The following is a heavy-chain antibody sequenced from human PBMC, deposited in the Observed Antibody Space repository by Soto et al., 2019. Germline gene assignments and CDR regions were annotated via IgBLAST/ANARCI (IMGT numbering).Heavy chain of an antibody. CDR1: GLNFDDFA. CDR2: ITWNSRVL. D-gene: IGHD2-2*01. Sequence: EVQLVESGGRLVQPGRSLRLSCVGTGLNFDDFAMHWVRQAPGKGLEWVSGITWNSRVLAYADSVKGRFTISRDNARNSLYLQMDSLRDEDTALYYCAKSPNFYCSSYHCYKYYFDYWGQGTLVTVSS. J-gene: IGHJ4*02. V-gene: IGHV3-9*01. CDR3: AKSPNFYCSSYHCYKYYFDY.